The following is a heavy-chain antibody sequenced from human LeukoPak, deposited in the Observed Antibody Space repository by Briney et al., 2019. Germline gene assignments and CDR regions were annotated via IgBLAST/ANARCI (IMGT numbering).Heavy chain of an antibody. Sequence: PGRSLRLSCAASGFTFDDYAMHWVRQAPGKGLEWVSGISWHSGSIGYADSVKGRFTISRDNAKNSLYLQMNSLRAEDTALYYCAKDMGYCSSTSCNDAFDIWGQGTMVTVSS. CDR1: GFTFDDYA. CDR3: AKDMGYCSSTSCNDAFDI. D-gene: IGHD2-2*01. V-gene: IGHV3-9*01. J-gene: IGHJ3*02. CDR2: ISWHSGSI.